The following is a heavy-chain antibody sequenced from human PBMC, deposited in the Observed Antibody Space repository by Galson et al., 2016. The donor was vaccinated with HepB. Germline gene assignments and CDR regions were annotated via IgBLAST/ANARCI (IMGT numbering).Heavy chain of an antibody. CDR1: GGSFSSIGYY. D-gene: IGHD6-19*01. Sequence: SETLSLTCSVSGGSFSSIGYYWGWIRQPPGKGLEWMGSTHYTGSTYYNPSLRSRVPITVDPSKNQFSLNLSSVTAADTAVYYCARHVYSSGWYAWFDPWGQGTLVTVSS. CDR2: THYTGST. J-gene: IGHJ5*02. CDR3: ARHVYSSGWYAWFDP. V-gene: IGHV4-39*01.